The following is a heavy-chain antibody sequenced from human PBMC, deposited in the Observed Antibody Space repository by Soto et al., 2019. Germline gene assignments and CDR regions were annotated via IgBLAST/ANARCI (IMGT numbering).Heavy chain of an antibody. CDR3: ASQLRLAYYYGMDV. CDR1: GYSFTSYR. Sequence: GESLKISCKGSGYSFTSYRISWVRQMPGKGLEWMGRIDPSDSYTNYSPSFQGHVTISADKSISTAYLQWSSLKASDTAMYYCASQLRLAYYYGMDVWGQGTTVTVSS. CDR2: IDPSDSYT. J-gene: IGHJ6*02. V-gene: IGHV5-10-1*01. D-gene: IGHD3-3*01.